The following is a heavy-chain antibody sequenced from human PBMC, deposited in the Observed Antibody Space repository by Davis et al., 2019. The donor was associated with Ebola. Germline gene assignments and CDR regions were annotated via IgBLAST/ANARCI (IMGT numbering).Heavy chain of an antibody. V-gene: IGHV3-74*01. D-gene: IGHD3-10*01. CDR2: INSDGSST. CDR1: GFTFSSYW. J-gene: IGHJ4*02. Sequence: GESLKISCAASGFTFSSYWMHWVRQAPGKGLVWVSRINSDGSSTSYADSVKGRFTISRDNAKNTLYLQMNSLRAEDTAVYYCARQSGLLWFGELDYWGQGTLVTVSS. CDR3: ARQSGLLWFGELDY.